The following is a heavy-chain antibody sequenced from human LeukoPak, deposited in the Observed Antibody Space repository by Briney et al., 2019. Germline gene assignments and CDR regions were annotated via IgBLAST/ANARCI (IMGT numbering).Heavy chain of an antibody. CDR1: GFTVSSNY. CDR2: SDRGSRT. D-gene: IGHD3-22*01. Sequence: GGSLRLSCAASGFTVSSNYMSWVRQAPGKGLEWVAGISDRGSRTNYADSVKGRFTISTDHPKNTLYLQMNSLRAEDTAVYFCAKRGVVIRVILVGFHKEAYYFDSWGQGALVTVSS. J-gene: IGHJ4*02. V-gene: IGHV3-53*01. CDR3: AKRGVVIRVILVGFHKEAYYFDS.